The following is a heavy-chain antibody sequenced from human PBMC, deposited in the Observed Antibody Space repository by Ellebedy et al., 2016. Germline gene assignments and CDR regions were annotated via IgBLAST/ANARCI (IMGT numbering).Heavy chain of an antibody. J-gene: IGHJ6*02. CDR3: ARDRGRLLWFNYYYYGMDV. Sequence: ASVKVSCKASGYTFTSYGISWVRQAPGQGLEWMGWISAYNGNTNYAQKLQGRVTMTTDTSTSTAYMELRSLRSDDTAVYYCARDRGRLLWFNYYYYGMDVWGQGTTVTVSS. V-gene: IGHV1-18*04. D-gene: IGHD3-10*01. CDR2: ISAYNGNT. CDR1: GYTFTSYG.